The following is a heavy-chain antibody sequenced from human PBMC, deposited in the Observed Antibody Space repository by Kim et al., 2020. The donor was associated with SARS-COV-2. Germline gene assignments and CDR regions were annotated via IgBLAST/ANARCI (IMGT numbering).Heavy chain of an antibody. D-gene: IGHD6-13*01. Sequence: SETLPLTCTVSGGSISSSSYYWGWIRQPPGKGLEWIGSIYYSGSTYYNPSLKSRVTISVDTSKNQFSLKLSSVTAADTAVYYCARLNGKTAAAGKTDYYYYGMDVWGQGTTVTVSS. V-gene: IGHV4-39*01. J-gene: IGHJ6*02. CDR3: ARLNGKTAAAGKTDYYYYGMDV. CDR2: IYYSGST. CDR1: GGSISSSSYY.